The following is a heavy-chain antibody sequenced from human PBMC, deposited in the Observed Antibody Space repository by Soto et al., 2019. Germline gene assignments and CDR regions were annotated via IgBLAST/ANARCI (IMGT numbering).Heavy chain of an antibody. D-gene: IGHD3-3*01. CDR2: IKPDGSEK. CDR3: ARELSWSGRDY. Sequence: EVQLVESGGGLVQPGGSLRLSCAASGFSSNNHFMSWVRQAPGKGLEWVANIKPDGSEKNYVDSVKGRFTISRDNAKNSLYLQMNSLRAEGTAVYYCARELSWSGRDYWGQGTLVTVSS. V-gene: IGHV3-7*01. CDR1: GFSSNNHF. J-gene: IGHJ4*02.